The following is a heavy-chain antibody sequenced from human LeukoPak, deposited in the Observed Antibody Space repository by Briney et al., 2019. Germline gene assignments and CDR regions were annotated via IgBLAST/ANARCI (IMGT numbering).Heavy chain of an antibody. J-gene: IGHJ4*02. CDR2: IWYDGSNK. CDR3: ARVGVVVPAAMDY. V-gene: IGHV3-33*01. D-gene: IGHD2-2*01. CDR1: GFTFSSYG. Sequence: PGRSLRLSCAASGFTFSSYGMHWVRQAPGKGLEGVAVIWYDGSNKYYADSVKGRFTISRDNSKNTLYLQMNSLRAEDTAVYYCARVGVVVPAAMDYWGQGTLVTVSS.